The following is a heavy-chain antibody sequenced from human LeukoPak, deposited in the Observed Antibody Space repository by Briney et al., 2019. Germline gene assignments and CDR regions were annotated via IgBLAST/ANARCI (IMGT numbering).Heavy chain of an antibody. Sequence: GESLKISCKGSGYSFTSYWIGWVRQMPGKGLEWMGIIYPGDSHTRYSPSFQGQFTISADNSISTAYLQWSSLKASDTAMYYCARLSEEWGYSGYDLGLGWFDPWGQGTLVTVSS. V-gene: IGHV5-51*01. CDR1: GYSFTSYW. CDR2: IYPGDSHT. D-gene: IGHD5-12*01. J-gene: IGHJ5*02. CDR3: ARLSEEWGYSGYDLGLGWFDP.